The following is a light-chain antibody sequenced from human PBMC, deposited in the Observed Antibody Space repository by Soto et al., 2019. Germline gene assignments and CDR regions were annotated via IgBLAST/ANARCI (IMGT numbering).Light chain of an antibody. CDR2: RAS. CDR3: QQYHNLWT. J-gene: IGKJ1*01. V-gene: IGKV3-15*01. Sequence: EIVVTQSPATLSVSPGERVILSCRASQSVSSSLAWYQQRPGQAPRLLIYRASTRATGTPARFTGSGSGTEFTLTITSLQSEDFALYYCQQYHNLWTFGQGTKVDIK. CDR1: QSVSSS.